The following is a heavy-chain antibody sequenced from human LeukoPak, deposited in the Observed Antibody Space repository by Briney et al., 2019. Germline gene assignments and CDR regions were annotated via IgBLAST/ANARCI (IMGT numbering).Heavy chain of an antibody. V-gene: IGHV4-34*01. D-gene: IGHD5-24*01. Sequence: SETLSLTCAVYGGSFSGYYWSWIRQPPGKGLEWIGEINHSGSTNYNPSPKSRVTISVDTSKNQFSLKLSSVTAADTAVYYYARGREGYNRIQNFDYWGQGTLVTVSS. J-gene: IGHJ4*02. CDR2: INHSGST. CDR3: ARGREGYNRIQNFDY. CDR1: GGSFSGYY.